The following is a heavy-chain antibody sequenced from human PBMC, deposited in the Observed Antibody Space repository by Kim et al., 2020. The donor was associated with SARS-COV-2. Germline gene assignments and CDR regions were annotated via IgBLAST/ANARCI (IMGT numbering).Heavy chain of an antibody. CDR1: GYSISSGYY. V-gene: IGHV4-38-2*02. D-gene: IGHD3-10*01. CDR3: ARDKEELLWFGESQYRYFDL. CDR2: IYHSGST. Sequence: SETLSLTCTVSGYSISSGYYWGWIRQPPGKGLEWIGSIYHSGSTYYNPSLKSRVTISVDTSKNQFSLKLSYVTAADTAVYYCARDKEELLWFGESQYRYFDLWGRGTLVTVSS. J-gene: IGHJ2*01.